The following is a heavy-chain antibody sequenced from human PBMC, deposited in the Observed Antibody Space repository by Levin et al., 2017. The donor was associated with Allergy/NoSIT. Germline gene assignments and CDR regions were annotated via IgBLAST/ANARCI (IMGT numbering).Heavy chain of an antibody. Sequence: SCTVSGGSISSSSYYWGWIRQPPGKGLEWIGSIYYSGSTYYNPSLKSRVTISVDTSKNQFSLKLSSVTAADTAVYYCATEIGRSAAAGDYYYYGMDVWGQGTTVTVSS. CDR1: GGSISSSSYY. D-gene: IGHD6-13*01. J-gene: IGHJ6*02. V-gene: IGHV4-39*01. CDR3: ATEIGRSAAAGDYYYYGMDV. CDR2: IYYSGST.